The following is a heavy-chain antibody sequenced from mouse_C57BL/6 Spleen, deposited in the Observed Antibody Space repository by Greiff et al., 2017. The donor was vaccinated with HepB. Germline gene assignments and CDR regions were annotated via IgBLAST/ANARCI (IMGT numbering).Heavy chain of an antibody. CDR2: IDPEDGET. Sequence: EVQGVESGAELVKPGASVKLSCTASGFNIKDYYMHWVKQRTEQGLEWIGRIDPEDGETKYAPKFQGKATITADTSSNTAYLQLSSLTSEDTAVYYCASYYSNPYFDYWGQGTTLTVSS. CDR3: ASYYSNPYFDY. J-gene: IGHJ2*01. CDR1: GFNIKDYY. V-gene: IGHV14-2*01. D-gene: IGHD2-5*01.